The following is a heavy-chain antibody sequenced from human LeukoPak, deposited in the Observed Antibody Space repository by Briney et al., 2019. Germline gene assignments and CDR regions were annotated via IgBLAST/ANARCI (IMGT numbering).Heavy chain of an antibody. J-gene: IGHJ3*02. D-gene: IGHD1-1*01. CDR3: ARFAYWNPDAFDI. CDR1: GGSISSGSYY. Sequence: SETLSLTCTVSGGSISSGSYYWSWIRQPAGKGLEWIGRIYTSGSTNYNPSLKSRVTISVDTSKNQFSLKLSSVTAADTAVYYCARFAYWNPDAFDIWGQGTMVTVSS. V-gene: IGHV4-61*02. CDR2: IYTSGST.